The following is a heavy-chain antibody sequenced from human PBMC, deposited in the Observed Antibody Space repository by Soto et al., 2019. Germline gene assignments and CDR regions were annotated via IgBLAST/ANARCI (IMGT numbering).Heavy chain of an antibody. J-gene: IGHJ3*02. Sequence: QVQLVESGGGVVQPGRSLRLSCTASGFTFSTYGMHWVRQAPGKGLEWVALISYDGSNKCYADSVKGRFIISRDNSKNTMYLQMNSLRAEDTAVYYCAKKGLYSSGWYDGFDIWGQGTMVTVSS. CDR3: AKKGLYSSGWYDGFDI. V-gene: IGHV3-30*18. CDR2: ISYDGSNK. CDR1: GFTFSTYG. D-gene: IGHD6-19*01.